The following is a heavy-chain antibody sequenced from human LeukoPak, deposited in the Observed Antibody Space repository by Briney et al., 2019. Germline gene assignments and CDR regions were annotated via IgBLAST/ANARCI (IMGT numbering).Heavy chain of an antibody. J-gene: IGHJ4*02. CDR3: ARDPARSGTYDY. CDR1: GYTFTIYG. V-gene: IGHV1-18*01. CDR2: IGAYNANT. Sequence: ASVTVSFTASGYTFTIYGISWVRQAPGQGLEWMGWIGAYNANTNYAQKLQGRVTMTTDTSTSTAYMELRSLRSDDTAVYYCARDPARSGTYDYWGQGTLVTVSS. D-gene: IGHD1-26*01.